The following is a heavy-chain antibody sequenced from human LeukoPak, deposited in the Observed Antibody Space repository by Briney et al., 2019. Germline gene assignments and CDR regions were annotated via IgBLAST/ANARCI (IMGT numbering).Heavy chain of an antibody. Sequence: PSETLSLTCTVSGVSISTSRYYWGWIRQPPGKGLEWIGNIYYTGPTYYNASLESRVTISLDTSKNQFFLKLSSVTAADTAVYYCTYSGSNYPDYWGQGTLVIVSS. J-gene: IGHJ4*02. CDR3: TYSGSNYPDY. CDR1: GVSISTSRYY. V-gene: IGHV4-39*01. CDR2: IYYTGPT. D-gene: IGHD1-26*01.